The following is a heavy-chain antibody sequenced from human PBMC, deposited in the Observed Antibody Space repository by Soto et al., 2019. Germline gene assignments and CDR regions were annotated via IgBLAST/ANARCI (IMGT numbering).Heavy chain of an antibody. CDR3: STSVYCSTTRCYYYYGLDV. Sequence: QVQLVQSGAEVKKPGSSVKVSCKVSGGTFSSHSINWVRQAPGQGPEWMGGIIPIFGTENYAQKFQGRVTITADESTSTAYMVLSSLTSEDTALYYCSTSVYCSTTRCYYYYGLDVWGQGTTVIVSS. CDR2: IIPIFGTE. D-gene: IGHD2-2*01. J-gene: IGHJ6*02. CDR1: GGTFSSHS. V-gene: IGHV1-69*01.